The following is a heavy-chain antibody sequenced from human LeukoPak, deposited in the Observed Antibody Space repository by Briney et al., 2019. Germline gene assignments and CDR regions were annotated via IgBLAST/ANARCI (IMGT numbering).Heavy chain of an antibody. V-gene: IGHV3-30*04. Sequence: GGSLRLSCAASGFTFSSYTMHWVRQAPGKGLEWVAVISYDGSNKYYADSVKGRFTISRDNSKNTLYLQMNSLRAEDTAVYYCAKDAQLVAGTYFDYWGQGTLVTVSS. J-gene: IGHJ4*02. CDR1: GFTFSSYT. CDR3: AKDAQLVAGTYFDY. D-gene: IGHD6-19*01. CDR2: ISYDGSNK.